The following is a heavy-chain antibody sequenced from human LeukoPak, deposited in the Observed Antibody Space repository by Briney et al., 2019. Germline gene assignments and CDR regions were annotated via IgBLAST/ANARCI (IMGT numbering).Heavy chain of an antibody. CDR1: GGSISSYY. J-gene: IGHJ4*02. V-gene: IGHV4-59*01. CDR2: IYYSGST. CDR3: ARDRYGDYYFDY. D-gene: IGHD4-17*01. Sequence: SETLSLTCTVSGGSISSYYWSWIRQPPGKGLEWIEYIYYSGSTNYNPSLKSRVTISVDTSKNQFSLKLSSVTAADTAVYYCARDRYGDYYFDYWGQGTLVTVSS.